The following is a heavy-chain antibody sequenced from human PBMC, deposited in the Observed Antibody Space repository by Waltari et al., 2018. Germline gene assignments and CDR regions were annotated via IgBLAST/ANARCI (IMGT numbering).Heavy chain of an antibody. J-gene: IGHJ3*02. D-gene: IGHD3-10*01. CDR3: ARVGDSDAFDI. Sequence: EVQLVETGGGLIQPGGSLRLSCAASGFTVSSNYMSWVRQAPGKGLEWVSVIYSGGSTYYADSVKGRFTISRDNAKNTLYLQMNSLRAEDTAVYYCARVGDSDAFDIWGQGTMVTVSS. CDR1: GFTVSSNY. V-gene: IGHV3-53*02. CDR2: IYSGGST.